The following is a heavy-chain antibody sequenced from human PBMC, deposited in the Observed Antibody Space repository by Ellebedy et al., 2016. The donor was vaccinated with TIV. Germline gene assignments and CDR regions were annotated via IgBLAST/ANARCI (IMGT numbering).Heavy chain of an antibody. V-gene: IGHV3-7*01. CDR2: IKQDGSKK. CDR1: GFTFSSYW. J-gene: IGHJ4*02. D-gene: IGHD4-17*01. Sequence: GESLKISCAASGFTFSSYWMSWVRQAPGKGLEWVANIKQDGSKKYYADSVKGRFTISRDSAKNTLYLQMNSLGADDTAVYYCARVHNNGDLPYYWGQGTLVTVSS. CDR3: ARVHNNGDLPYY.